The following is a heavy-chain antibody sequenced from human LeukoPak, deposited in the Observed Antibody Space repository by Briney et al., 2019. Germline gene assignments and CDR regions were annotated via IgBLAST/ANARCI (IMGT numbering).Heavy chain of an antibody. CDR1: GGSISSGTYY. CDR2: IYYSGST. Sequence: NPSQTLSLTCTVSGGSISSGTYYWGWIRQPPGKGLEWIGSIYYSGSTYYNPSLKSRVTISVDTSKNQFSLKLSSVTAADTAVYYCARDGPTTIFGWDYMDVWGKGTTVTVSS. J-gene: IGHJ6*03. D-gene: IGHD3-3*01. CDR3: ARDGPTTIFGWDYMDV. V-gene: IGHV4-39*07.